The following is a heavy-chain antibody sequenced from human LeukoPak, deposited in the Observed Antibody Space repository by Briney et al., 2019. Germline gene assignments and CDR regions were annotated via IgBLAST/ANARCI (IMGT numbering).Heavy chain of an antibody. J-gene: IGHJ4*02. CDR2: ISYDGSSK. D-gene: IGHD5-24*01. V-gene: IGHV3-30-3*01. Sequence: PGGSLRLSCAASGFTFSSYAMHWVRQAPGKGLEWVAVISYDGSSKYYADSVKGRFTISRDNSKNTLYLQMNSLRAEDTAVYYCARPPVMATIHYYFDYWGQGTLVTVSS. CDR3: ARPPVMATIHYYFDY. CDR1: GFTFSSYA.